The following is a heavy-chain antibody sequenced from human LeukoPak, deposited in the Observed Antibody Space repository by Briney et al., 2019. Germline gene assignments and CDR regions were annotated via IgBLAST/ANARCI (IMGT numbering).Heavy chain of an antibody. D-gene: IGHD3-10*01. CDR3: ARDLSASYSYYYYGLDV. CDR1: GFTFSGHE. CDR2: ISSSGTTT. V-gene: IGHV3-48*03. J-gene: IGHJ6*02. Sequence: GGSLRLSCVASGFTFSGHEVNWVRQAPGRGLEWTSCISSSGTTTKYADSVKGRFTIFRDNAKNSLYLQMNSLRAEDTAVYYCARDLSASYSYYYYGLDVWGQGTTVTVSS.